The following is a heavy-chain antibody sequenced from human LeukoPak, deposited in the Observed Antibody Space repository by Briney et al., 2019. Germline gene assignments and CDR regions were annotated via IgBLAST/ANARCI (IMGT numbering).Heavy chain of an antibody. CDR3: ARGDTGYSSSWKNWFDP. J-gene: IGHJ5*02. D-gene: IGHD6-13*01. Sequence: GESLKISCKGSGYSFTSYWIGWVRQTPGKGLEWMGIIYPGDSDTRYSPSFQGQVTISADKSISTAYLQWSSLKASVTAMYYCARGDTGYSSSWKNWFDPWGQGTLVTVSS. CDR1: GYSFTSYW. CDR2: IYPGDSDT. V-gene: IGHV5-51*01.